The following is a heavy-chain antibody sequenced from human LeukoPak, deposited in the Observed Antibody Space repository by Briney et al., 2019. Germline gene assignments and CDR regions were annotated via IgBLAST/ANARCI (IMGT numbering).Heavy chain of an antibody. CDR2: IIPILGIA. J-gene: IGHJ5*02. CDR3: ARDRLSAPTTGTTVWFDP. CDR1: GGTFSSYA. V-gene: IGHV1-69*04. Sequence: EASVKVSCKASGGTFSSYAISWVRQAPGQGLEWMGRIIPILGIANYAQKFQGRVTITADKSTSTAYMELSSLRSEDTAVYYCARDRLSAPTTGTTVWFDPWGREPWSPSPQ. D-gene: IGHD1-1*01.